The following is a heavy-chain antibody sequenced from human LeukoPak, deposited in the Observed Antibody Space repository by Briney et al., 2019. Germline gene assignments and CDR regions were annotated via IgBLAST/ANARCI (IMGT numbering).Heavy chain of an antibody. CDR2: IYTSGST. CDR3: ARTLGVSGSYGPGLYYFDY. D-gene: IGHD1-26*01. V-gene: IGHV4-4*07. J-gene: IGHJ4*02. CDR1: GGSISSYY. Sequence: PSETLSLTCTVSGGSISSYYWSWIRQPAGKGLEWIGRIYTSGSTNYNPSLKSRVTMSVDTSKNQFSLKLSSVTAADTAVYYCARTLGVSGSYGPGLYYFDYWGQGTLVTVSS.